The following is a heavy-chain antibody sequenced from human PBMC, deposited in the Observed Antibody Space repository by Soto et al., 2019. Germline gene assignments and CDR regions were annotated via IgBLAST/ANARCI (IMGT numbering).Heavy chain of an antibody. CDR1: GGFLSESY. Sequence: SETLSLTCAVYGGFLSESYWTWIRQPPGKGREWIGEINHVGGTNYNPYLKSRVTMSVDTSQNQFSMRLISVTAADTAMYFCVRIRYQLPSSVLWLDPWGQGTPVTISS. V-gene: IGHV4-34*01. D-gene: IGHD3-16*01. CDR3: VRIRYQLPSSVLWLDP. J-gene: IGHJ5*02. CDR2: INHVGGT.